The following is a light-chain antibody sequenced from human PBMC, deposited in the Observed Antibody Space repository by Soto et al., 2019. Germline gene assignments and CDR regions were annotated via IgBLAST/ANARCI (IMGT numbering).Light chain of an antibody. J-gene: IGKJ1*01. Sequence: EIVLTQSPGTLSLSPGERATLSCRASQSVSSNYLAWYQQKPGQAPRPLIYGASSRATGIPDRFSGSGAGTDFTLTISRLESEDFAVYYCQQFGSSPWTCCQGTRVNI. CDR2: GAS. CDR1: QSVSSNY. V-gene: IGKV3-20*01. CDR3: QQFGSSPWT.